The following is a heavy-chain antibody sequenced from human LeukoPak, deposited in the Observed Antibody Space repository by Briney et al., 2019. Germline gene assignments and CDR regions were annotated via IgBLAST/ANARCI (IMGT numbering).Heavy chain of an antibody. J-gene: IGHJ2*01. CDR3: ARVVSLIVGGYWYFDL. D-gene: IGHD3-22*01. CDR1: GGSISSGDYY. CDR2: IYYSGST. V-gene: IGHV4-30-4*01. Sequence: PSETLSLTCTVSGGSISSGDYYWSWIRQPPGKGLEWIGYIYYSGSTYYNPSLKSRVTISVDTSKTQFSLKLSSVTAADTAVYYCARVVSLIVGGYWYFDLWGRGTLVTVSS.